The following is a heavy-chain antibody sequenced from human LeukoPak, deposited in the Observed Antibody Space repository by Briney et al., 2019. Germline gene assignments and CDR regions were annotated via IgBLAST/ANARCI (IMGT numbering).Heavy chain of an antibody. D-gene: IGHD3-22*01. J-gene: IGHJ4*02. Sequence: GASVKVSCKASGYTFTGYYMHWVRQAPGQGLEWMGWINPNSGGTNYAQKFQGRVTMTRDTSISTAYMELSRLRSDDTAVYYCARDRIYYDSSGYLAPWGQGTLVTVSS. CDR1: GYTFTGYY. CDR3: ARDRIYYDSSGYLAP. V-gene: IGHV1-2*02. CDR2: INPNSGGT.